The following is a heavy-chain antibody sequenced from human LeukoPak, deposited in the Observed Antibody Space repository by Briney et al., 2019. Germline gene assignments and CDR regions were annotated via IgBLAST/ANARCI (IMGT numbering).Heavy chain of an antibody. V-gene: IGHV3-23*01. CDR2: ISTSAGST. Sequence: GASLRLSCAVSGFTFSTYAMSWVRQAPGKGLEWVSTISTSAGSTYYADSVKGRFTISRDTSKNTLYLQMNSLRAEDTAIYYCAKGPRVASGTSYWGQGTLVTVSS. J-gene: IGHJ4*02. D-gene: IGHD6-13*01. CDR1: GFTFSTYA. CDR3: AKGPRVASGTSY.